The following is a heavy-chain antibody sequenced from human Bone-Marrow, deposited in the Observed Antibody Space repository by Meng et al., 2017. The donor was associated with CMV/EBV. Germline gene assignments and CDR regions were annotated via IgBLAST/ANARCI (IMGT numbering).Heavy chain of an antibody. D-gene: IGHD7-27*01. Sequence: GESLKISCAASGFTFSSYSMNWVRQAPGKGLEWVSSISSSSSYIYYADSVKGRFTISRDNAKNSLYLQMNSLRAEDTAVYYCAKTGGGGGYFDYWGQGTLVTGSS. V-gene: IGHV3-21*01. CDR2: ISSSSSYI. J-gene: IGHJ4*02. CDR3: AKTGGGGGYFDY. CDR1: GFTFSSYS.